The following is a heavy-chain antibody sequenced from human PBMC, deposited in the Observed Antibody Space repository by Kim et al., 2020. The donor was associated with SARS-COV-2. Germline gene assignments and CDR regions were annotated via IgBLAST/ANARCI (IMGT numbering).Heavy chain of an antibody. CDR1: GFTLSNYW. D-gene: IGHD1-20*01. CDR2: ISSDGSSI. CDR3: ARDPGITGTKGPFDY. Sequence: GGSLRLSCVVSGFTLSNYWMHWVRQAPGKGLVWVSRISSDGSSITYADSVKGRFTISRDNAQNTLYLQMNSLRAEDAAVYYCARDPGITGTKGPFDYWG. V-gene: IGHV3-74*01. J-gene: IGHJ5*01.